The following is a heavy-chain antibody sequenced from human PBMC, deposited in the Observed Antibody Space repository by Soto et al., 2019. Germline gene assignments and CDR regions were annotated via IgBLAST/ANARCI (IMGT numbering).Heavy chain of an antibody. D-gene: IGHD3-22*01. CDR2: IYHSGST. CDR3: ARLDQWLLKAFDY. CDR1: GGSVSSGTYY. Sequence: QVQLQESGPGLVKPSETLSLTCTVSGGSVSSGTYYWTWIRQSPGKGLEWIGCIYHSGSTKYNPSLKSRVTISVDTSKNQFSLKLSSVTAADTAVYYCARLDQWLLKAFDYWGQGTLVTVSS. V-gene: IGHV4-61*01. J-gene: IGHJ4*02.